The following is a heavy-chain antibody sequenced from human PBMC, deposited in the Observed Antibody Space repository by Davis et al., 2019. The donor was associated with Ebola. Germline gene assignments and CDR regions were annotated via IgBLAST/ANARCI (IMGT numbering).Heavy chain of an antibody. V-gene: IGHV1-18*01. Sequence: ASVKVSCKASGYTFTSYGISWVRQAPGQGLEWMGWISAYNGNTNYAQKLQGRVTMTTDTSTSTAYMELRSLRSDDTAVYYCARDLYSLRRWGGLRSPPINYWGQGTLVTVSS. CDR3: ARDLYSLRRWGGLRSPPINY. CDR2: ISAYNGNT. CDR1: GYTFTSYG. J-gene: IGHJ4*02. D-gene: IGHD2-21*01.